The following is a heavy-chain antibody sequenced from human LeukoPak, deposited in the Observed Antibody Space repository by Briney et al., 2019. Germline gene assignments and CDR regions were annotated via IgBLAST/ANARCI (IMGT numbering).Heavy chain of an antibody. V-gene: IGHV3-23*01. CDR1: GFTFSSYA. CDR3: AKLGGNYYYMDV. Sequence: GGSLRLSCAASGFTFSSYAMSWVRQAPGKGLEWVSAISGSGSGTYYADSVKGRFTISRDNSKNTLFLQLNSLRAEDTAVYYCAKLGGNYYYMDVWGKGTTVTVSS. J-gene: IGHJ6*03. CDR2: ISGSGSGT.